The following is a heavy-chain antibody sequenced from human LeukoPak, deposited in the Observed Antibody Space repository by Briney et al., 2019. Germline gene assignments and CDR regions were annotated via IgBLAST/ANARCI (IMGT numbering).Heavy chain of an antibody. CDR2: ISYDGSNK. CDR1: GFTFSSYA. D-gene: IGHD2-2*01. J-gene: IGHJ4*02. Sequence: GGSLRLSCAASGFTFSSYAMHWVRQALGKGLEWVAVISYDGSNKYYADSVKGRFTISRDNSKNTLYLQMNSLRAEDTAVYYCARDGGLYCSSTSCYPGYWGQGTLVTVSS. V-gene: IGHV3-30-3*01. CDR3: ARDGGLYCSSTSCYPGY.